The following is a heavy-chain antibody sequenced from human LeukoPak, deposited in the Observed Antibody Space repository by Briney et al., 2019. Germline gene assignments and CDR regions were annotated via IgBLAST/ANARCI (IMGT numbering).Heavy chain of an antibody. V-gene: IGHV4-59*01. Sequence: SETLSLTRTVSGGSISSYYWSWIRQPPGKGLEWIGYIYYSGSTNYNPSLKSRVTISVDTSKNQFSLKLSSVTAADTAVYYCARAWRGYYFDYWGQGTLVTVSS. CDR3: ARAWRGYYFDY. D-gene: IGHD3-10*01. CDR2: IYYSGST. CDR1: GGSISSYY. J-gene: IGHJ4*02.